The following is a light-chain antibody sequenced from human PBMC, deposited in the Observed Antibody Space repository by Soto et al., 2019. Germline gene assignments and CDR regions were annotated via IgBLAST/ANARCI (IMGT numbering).Light chain of an antibody. Sequence: QSVLTQPPPVSGAPGQRVTISCTGSSTNIGAGYAVHWYQKLPGTGPKLLIYNNAIRPSGVPDRFSGSRSGTSASLAITGLQAEDEADYYCQSHDNSLSGFYVFGTGTKVTVL. CDR3: QSHDNSLSGFYV. CDR2: NNA. J-gene: IGLJ1*01. V-gene: IGLV1-40*01. CDR1: STNIGAGYA.